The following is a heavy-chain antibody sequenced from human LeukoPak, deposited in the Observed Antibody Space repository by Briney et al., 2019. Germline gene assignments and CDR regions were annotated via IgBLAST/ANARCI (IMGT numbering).Heavy chain of an antibody. CDR2: IKQDGSEK. D-gene: IGHD2-21*01. V-gene: IGHV3-7*01. CDR3: ARAYYYSYYMDV. Sequence: GGSLRLSCAASGFTFSGYWLTWVRQAPGKGLEWVANIKQDGSEKKYVDSVKGRFTISRDNAKNSLYLQMNSLRAEDTAVYYCARAYYYSYYMDVWGKGTTVTVSS. J-gene: IGHJ6*03. CDR1: GFTFSGYW.